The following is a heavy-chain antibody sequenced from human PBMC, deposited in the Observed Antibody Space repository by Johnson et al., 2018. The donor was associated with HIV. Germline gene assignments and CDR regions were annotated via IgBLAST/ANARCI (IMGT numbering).Heavy chain of an antibody. Sequence: QVQLVESGGGVVQPGRSLRLSCAASGFTFSTYGMHWVRQAPGKGLEWVAVTWYDGSNQYYADSVKGRFSISRDNSKNTLYLQMNSLRAEDTAVYYCARDRGAFDIWGQGTMVTVSS. V-gene: IGHV3-33*01. CDR1: GFTFSTYG. J-gene: IGHJ3*02. CDR2: TWYDGSNQ. CDR3: ARDRGAFDI.